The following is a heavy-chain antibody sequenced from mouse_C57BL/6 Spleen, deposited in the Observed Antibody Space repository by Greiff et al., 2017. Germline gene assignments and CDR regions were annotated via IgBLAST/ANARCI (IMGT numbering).Heavy chain of an antibody. CDR2: IDPETGGT. Sequence: VQLQESGAELVRPGASVTLSCTASGYTFTDYEMHWVKQTPVHGLEWIGAIDPETGGTAYNQKFKGKAILTADKSSSTAYMELRSLTSEDSAVYYCTRSGYYGSSSYAMYYWGQGTSVTVSS. J-gene: IGHJ4*01. CDR1: GYTFTDYE. V-gene: IGHV1-15*01. D-gene: IGHD1-1*01. CDR3: TRSGYYGSSSYAMYY.